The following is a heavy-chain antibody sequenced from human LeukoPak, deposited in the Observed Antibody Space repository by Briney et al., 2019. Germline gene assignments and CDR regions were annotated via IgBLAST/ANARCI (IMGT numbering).Heavy chain of an antibody. Sequence: GGSLRLSCAASGFTVSSNYMSWVRQAPGKGLEWVSVIYSGGSTYYADSVKGRFTISRDNSKNTLYLQMNSLRAEDTAVYYCAKTAVSMIVVVNFDYWGQGTLVTVSS. D-gene: IGHD3-22*01. CDR3: AKTAVSMIVVVNFDY. V-gene: IGHV3-66*01. J-gene: IGHJ4*02. CDR1: GFTVSSNY. CDR2: IYSGGST.